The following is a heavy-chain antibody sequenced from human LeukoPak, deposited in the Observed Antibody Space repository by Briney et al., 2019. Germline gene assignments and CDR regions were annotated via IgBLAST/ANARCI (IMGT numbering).Heavy chain of an antibody. CDR1: GGSFSGYY. CDR3: ASSSSGWGFDY. V-gene: IGHV4-34*01. D-gene: IGHD6-19*01. J-gene: IGHJ4*02. Sequence: SETLSLTCAVYGGSFSGYYWSWIRQPPGKGLEWIGEINHSGSTNYNPSLKSRVTTSVDTSKNQFSLKLSSVTAADTAVYYCASSSSGWGFDYWGQGTLVTVSS. CDR2: INHSGST.